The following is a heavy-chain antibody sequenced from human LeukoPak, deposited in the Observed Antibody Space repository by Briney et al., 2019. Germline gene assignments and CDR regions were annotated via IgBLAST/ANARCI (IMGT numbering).Heavy chain of an antibody. V-gene: IGHV7-4-1*02. J-gene: IGHJ6*02. D-gene: IGHD3-9*01. CDR1: GYTFTSYA. CDR2: INTNTGNP. Sequence: ASVKVSCKASGYTFTSYAMNWVRQAPGQGLEWMGWINTNTGNPTYAQGFTGRFVFSLDTSVSTAYLQISSLKAEDTAVYYCARGPDRLLTGYSHYYYYGMDVWGQGTTVTVSS. CDR3: ARGPDRLLTGYSHYYYYGMDV.